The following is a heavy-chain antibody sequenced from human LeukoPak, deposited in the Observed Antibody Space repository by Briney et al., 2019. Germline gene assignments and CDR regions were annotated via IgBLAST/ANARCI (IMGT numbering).Heavy chain of an antibody. CDR1: GFTVSSYA. Sequence: GGSLRLSCAASGFTVSSYAMSWVRQAPGKGLEWVSAISGSGGSTYYADSVKGRFTISRDNSKNTLYLQMNSLRAEDTAVYYCAKPVYDILTGYYNGILDYWGQGTLVTVSS. CDR3: AKPVYDILTGYYNGILDY. V-gene: IGHV3-23*01. D-gene: IGHD3-9*01. CDR2: ISGSGGST. J-gene: IGHJ4*02.